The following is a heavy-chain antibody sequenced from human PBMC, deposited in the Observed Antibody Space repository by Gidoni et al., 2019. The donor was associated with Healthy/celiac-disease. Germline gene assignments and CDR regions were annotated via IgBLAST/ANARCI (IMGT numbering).Heavy chain of an antibody. CDR3: AKTLTGTTVTKRDAFDI. V-gene: IGHV3-23*01. Sequence: EVQLLESGGGLVQPGGSLRLSCAASGFTFSSYAMSWVRQAPGKGLEWVSAISGSGGSTYYADSVKGRFTISRDNSKNTLYLQMNSLRAEDTAVYYCAKTLTGTTVTKRDAFDIWGQGTMVTVSS. D-gene: IGHD4-17*01. CDR1: GFTFSSYA. J-gene: IGHJ3*02. CDR2: ISGSGGST.